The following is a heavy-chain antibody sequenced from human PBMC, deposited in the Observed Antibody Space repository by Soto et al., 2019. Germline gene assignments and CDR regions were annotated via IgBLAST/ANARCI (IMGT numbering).Heavy chain of an antibody. D-gene: IGHD2-15*01. CDR3: AKERAGYCSGGSCYSDYYGMYF. CDR1: GFTFSSYA. Sequence: HPGGSLRLSCAASGFTFSSYAMSWVRQAPGKGLEWVSAISGSGGSTYYADSVKGRFTISRDNSKNTLYLQMNSLRAEDTAVYYCAKERAGYCSGGSCYSDYYGMYFWGRRTTVTVSS. J-gene: IGHJ6*02. CDR2: ISGSGGST. V-gene: IGHV3-23*01.